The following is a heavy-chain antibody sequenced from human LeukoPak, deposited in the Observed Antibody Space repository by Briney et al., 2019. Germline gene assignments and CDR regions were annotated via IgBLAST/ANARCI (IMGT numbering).Heavy chain of an antibody. V-gene: IGHV3-64*01. CDR2: ISSNGGTT. CDR1: GFTFSNYG. CDR3: ATGYDNSGYYQY. D-gene: IGHD3-22*01. Sequence: GGSLRLSCAASGFTFSNYGLHWVRQAPWKGLEYVSAISSNGGTTYYANSVKGRFTISRDNSKNTLYLQMGSLRAEDVAVYYCATGYDNSGYYQYWGQGTRVTVSS. J-gene: IGHJ4*02.